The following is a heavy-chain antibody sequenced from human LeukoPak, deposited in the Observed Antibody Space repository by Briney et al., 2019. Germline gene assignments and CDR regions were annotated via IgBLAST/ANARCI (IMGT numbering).Heavy chain of an antibody. Sequence: GGSLRLSCAASGFTFSTYDMHWVRQATGKGLEWVSAIDTAGNTFYPGSVKGRFTISRENAKNSLYLQMNNVRAGDTAIYYCARTSKVTSVMDIWGQGTMVTVSS. V-gene: IGHV3-13*04. CDR1: GFTFSTYD. CDR3: ARTSKVTSVMDI. J-gene: IGHJ3*02. D-gene: IGHD3-16*01. CDR2: IDTAGNT.